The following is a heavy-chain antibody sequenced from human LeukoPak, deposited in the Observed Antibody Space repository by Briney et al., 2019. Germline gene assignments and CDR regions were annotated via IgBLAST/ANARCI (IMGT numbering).Heavy chain of an antibody. CDR2: IWYDGSNK. D-gene: IGHD1-14*01. Sequence: PGGSLRLSCAASGFTFNNYGMHWVRQAPGKGLEWMALIWYDGSNKYYADSVKGRFTISRDNSKNTLYLQMNSLRAEDTAVYYCARDARIDAFDIWGQGTMVTVSS. CDR1: GFTFNNYG. J-gene: IGHJ3*02. CDR3: ARDARIDAFDI. V-gene: IGHV3-33*01.